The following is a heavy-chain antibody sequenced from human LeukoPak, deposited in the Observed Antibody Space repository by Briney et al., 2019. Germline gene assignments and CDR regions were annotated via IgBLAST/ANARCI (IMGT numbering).Heavy chain of an antibody. CDR2: INTNTGNP. CDR3: ARQGPGYCGGTSCYGVAY. V-gene: IGHV7-4-1*02. D-gene: IGHD2-2*01. CDR1: GYTFTSYA. J-gene: IGHJ4*01. Sequence: ASVKVSCKASGYTFTSYAMHWVRQPPGQGHESMGCINTNTGNPTYAQGFTGRFVFPLNSSVNTAYLQISSLKAEDTAVYYCARQGPGYCGGTSCYGVAYWGKGTLVTVSS.